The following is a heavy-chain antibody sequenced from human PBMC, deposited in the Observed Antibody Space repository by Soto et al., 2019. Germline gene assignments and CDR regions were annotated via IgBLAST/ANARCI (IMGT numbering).Heavy chain of an antibody. D-gene: IGHD6-13*01. Sequence: PSETLSLTCAVSGGSISSSNWWSWVRQPPGKGLEWIGEIYHSGSTNYNPSLKSRVTISVDKSKNQFSLKLSSVTAADTAVYYCARSRRITDMEQLDAFDIWGQGTMVTVSS. V-gene: IGHV4-4*02. CDR2: IYHSGST. J-gene: IGHJ3*02. CDR3: ARSRRITDMEQLDAFDI. CDR1: GGSISSSNW.